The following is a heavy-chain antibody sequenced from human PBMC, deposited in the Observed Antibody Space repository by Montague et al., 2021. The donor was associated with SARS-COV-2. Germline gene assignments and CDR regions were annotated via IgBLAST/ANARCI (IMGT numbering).Heavy chain of an antibody. Sequence: SETLSLTCAVYGGSFSTYYWAWIRQSPGKGLEWIGNIDHSGNTNYNPSXXSRVSMSVDTSSSQFSLYLTSVTAADAAVYYCARDQTVLECIWYGMDVWGPGTTVTVSS. V-gene: IGHV4-34*01. CDR1: GGSFSTYY. CDR3: ARDQTVLECIWYGMDV. D-gene: IGHD3-3*01. J-gene: IGHJ6*02. CDR2: IDHSGNT.